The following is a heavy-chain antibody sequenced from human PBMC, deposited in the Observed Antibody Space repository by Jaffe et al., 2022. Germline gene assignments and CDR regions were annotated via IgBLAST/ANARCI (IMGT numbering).Heavy chain of an antibody. CDR2: IYYSGST. J-gene: IGHJ6*03. D-gene: IGHD6-13*01. CDR3: ARQGTQQLVLFDYMDV. V-gene: IGHV4-39*01. CDR1: GGSISSSSYY. Sequence: QLQLQESGPGLVKPSETLSLTCTVSGGSISSSSYYWGWIRQPPGKGLEWIGSIYYSGSTYYNPSLKSRVTISVDTSKNQFSLKLSSVTAADTAVYYCARQGTQQLVLFDYMDVWGKGTTVTVSS.